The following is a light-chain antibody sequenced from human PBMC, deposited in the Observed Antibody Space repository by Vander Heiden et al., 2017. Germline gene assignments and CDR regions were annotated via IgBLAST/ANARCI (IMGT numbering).Light chain of an antibody. CDR2: QDN. CDR3: QAWDAGVV. CDR1: KLGDKY. J-gene: IGLJ2*01. V-gene: IGLV3-1*01. Sequence: SSALTQPPSVSVSPGQTASILCSGDKLGDKYVHWYQQRPGQSPLLVIYQDNRRPSGIPERFTGSRSGNTATLTISGTQAMDEADYFCQAWDAGVVFGGGTKLTVL.